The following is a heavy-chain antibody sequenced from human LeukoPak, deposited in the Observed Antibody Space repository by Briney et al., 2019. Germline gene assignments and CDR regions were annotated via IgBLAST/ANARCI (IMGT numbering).Heavy chain of an antibody. D-gene: IGHD3-10*01. CDR3: ARDSDYYGSFDY. J-gene: IGHJ4*02. V-gene: IGHV4-4*02. Sequence: SETLSLTCAVSGGSISSSNWWSWVRQPPGKGLEWIGEIYHSGSTNYNPSLKSRVTISVDTSKNQFSLKLSSVTAADTAVYYCARDSDYYGSFDYWGQGTLVTVSS. CDR1: GGSISSSNW. CDR2: IYHSGST.